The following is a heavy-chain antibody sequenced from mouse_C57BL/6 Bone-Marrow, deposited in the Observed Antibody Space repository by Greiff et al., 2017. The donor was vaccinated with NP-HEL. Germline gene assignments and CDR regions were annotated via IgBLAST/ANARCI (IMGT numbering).Heavy chain of an antibody. D-gene: IGHD3-2*02. V-gene: IGHV1-81*01. CDR3: ARRQLRLRDYYAMDY. Sequence: QVQLKESGAELARPGASVKLSCKASGYTFTSYGISWVKQRTGQGLEWIGEIYPRSGNTYYNEKFKGKATLTADKSSSTAYMELRSLTSEDSAVYFCARRQLRLRDYYAMDYWGQGTSVTVSS. CDR1: GYTFTSYG. J-gene: IGHJ4*01. CDR2: IYPRSGNT.